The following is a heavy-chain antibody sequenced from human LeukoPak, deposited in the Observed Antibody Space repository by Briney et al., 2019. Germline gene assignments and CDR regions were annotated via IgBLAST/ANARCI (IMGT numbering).Heavy chain of an antibody. V-gene: IGHV3-30*03. J-gene: IGHJ2*01. D-gene: IGHD6-13*01. Sequence: GGSLRLSCAASGFTFSSYSMTWVRQAPGKGLEWVAVISYDGSNKYYADSVKGRFTISRDNSENTLYLQMNSLRAEDTAVYYCARALAAGPWYFDLWGRGTLVTVSS. CDR1: GFTFSSYS. CDR3: ARALAAGPWYFDL. CDR2: ISYDGSNK.